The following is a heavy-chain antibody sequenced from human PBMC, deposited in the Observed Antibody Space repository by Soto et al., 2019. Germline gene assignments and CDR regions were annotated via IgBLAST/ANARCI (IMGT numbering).Heavy chain of an antibody. CDR2: IYPGDSDT. CDR1: GNSFSSNW. CDR3: ARVYCSGGSCYNSFEI. Sequence: PGESLNISCKVSGNSFSSNWIAWVRQLPGKGLEWMGFIYPGDSDTRYSPSFQGQVTISADKSISTAYLQLSSLKVSDTAIYYCARVYCSGGSCYNSFEIWGQGTMVSV. D-gene: IGHD2-15*01. J-gene: IGHJ3*02. V-gene: IGHV5-51*01.